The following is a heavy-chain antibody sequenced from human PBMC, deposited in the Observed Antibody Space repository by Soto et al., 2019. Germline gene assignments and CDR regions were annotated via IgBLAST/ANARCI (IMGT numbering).Heavy chain of an antibody. Sequence: ASVKVSCKASGYTFTSYAMHWVRQAPGQRLEWMGWINAGNGNTKYSQKFQGRVTITRDTSASTAYMELSSLRSEDTAVYYCARLVKDIVLVPYGMDVWGQGTTVTVSS. J-gene: IGHJ6*02. V-gene: IGHV1-3*01. CDR3: ARLVKDIVLVPYGMDV. D-gene: IGHD2-2*01. CDR1: GYTFTSYA. CDR2: INAGNGNT.